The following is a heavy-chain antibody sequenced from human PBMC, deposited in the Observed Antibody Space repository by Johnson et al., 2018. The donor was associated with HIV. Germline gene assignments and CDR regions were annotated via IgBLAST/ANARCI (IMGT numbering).Heavy chain of an antibody. Sequence: VQLVESGGGLVQPGGSLRLSCAASGFTFSDHYMDWVRQAPGKGLEWVGRTRKKVNSYTTEYAASGKGRFTISRDNSKNTLYVQMNSLRDEDTAVYYCAMERMGGFDIWGQGTMVTVSS. V-gene: IGHV3-72*01. CDR2: TRKKVNSYTT. CDR3: AMERMGGFDI. D-gene: IGHD1-26*01. J-gene: IGHJ3*02. CDR1: GFTFSDHY.